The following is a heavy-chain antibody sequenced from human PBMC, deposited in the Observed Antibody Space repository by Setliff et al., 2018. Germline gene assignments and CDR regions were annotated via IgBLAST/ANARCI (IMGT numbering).Heavy chain of an antibody. D-gene: IGHD3-10*01. Sequence: PSETLSLTCTVSGDSINTPTYHWGWVRQPPGKGLEWIGLIYYTGIAYYNPSLKSRVTISVDTSKNQFSLQVTSLAATDTALYFCARHEFVGGYYGSVTYRHFDYWGQGILVTVSS. CDR1: GDSINTPTYH. V-gene: IGHV4-39*01. J-gene: IGHJ4*02. CDR2: IYYTGIA. CDR3: ARHEFVGGYYGSVTYRHFDY.